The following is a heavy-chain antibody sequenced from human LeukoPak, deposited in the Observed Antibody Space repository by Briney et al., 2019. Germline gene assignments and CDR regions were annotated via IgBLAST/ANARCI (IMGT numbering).Heavy chain of an antibody. CDR2: INPSGGST. CDR3: ARDHSGYSGYVLHYNWFDP. V-gene: IGHV1-46*01. Sequence: ASVKVSCKASGYTFTSYYMHWVRQAPGRGLEWMGIINPSGGSTSYAQKFQGRVTMTRDTSTSTVYMELSSLRSEDTAVYYCARDHSGYSGYVLHYNWFDPWGQGTLVTVSS. J-gene: IGHJ5*02. D-gene: IGHD5-12*01. CDR1: GYTFTSYY.